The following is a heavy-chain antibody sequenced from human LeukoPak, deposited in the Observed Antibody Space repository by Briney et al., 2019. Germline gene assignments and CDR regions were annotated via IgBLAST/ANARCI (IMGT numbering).Heavy chain of an antibody. V-gene: IGHV1-69*04. CDR3: ARDRASYGGTSAFDI. CDR2: IIPILGIA. D-gene: IGHD4-23*01. Sequence: SVKVSCKASGGTFSSYAISWVRQAPGQGLEWMGRIIPILGIANYAQKFQGRVTITADKSTSTAYMELSSLRSEDTAVYYCARDRASYGGTSAFDIWGQGTMVAVSS. CDR1: GGTFSSYA. J-gene: IGHJ3*02.